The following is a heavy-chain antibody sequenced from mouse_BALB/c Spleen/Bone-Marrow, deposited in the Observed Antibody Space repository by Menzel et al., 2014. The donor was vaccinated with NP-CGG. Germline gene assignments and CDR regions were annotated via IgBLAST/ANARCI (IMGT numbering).Heavy chain of an antibody. D-gene: IGHD2-1*01. CDR2: INSNGGST. CDR3: VRGNYGNYVDYFDF. Sequence: EVQVVESGGGLVQPGGSLKLSCAASGFTFSNYGMSWVRQTPDKRLELVATINSNGGSTYYPDSVKGRFTISRDTAKNTLYLQTSSLKSEETAMYYCVRGNYGNYVDYFDFWGQGTTLTVSS. J-gene: IGHJ2*01. CDR1: GFTFSNYG. V-gene: IGHV5-6-3*01.